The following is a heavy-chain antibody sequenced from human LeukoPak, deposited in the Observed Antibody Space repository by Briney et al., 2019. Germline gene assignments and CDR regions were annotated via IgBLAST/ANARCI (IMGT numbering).Heavy chain of an antibody. Sequence: PGGSLRLSCAASGFTFDDYAMHWVRQAPGKGLEWVAGISWNSGIIEYADSVKGRFTMSRDNAKNSLYLQMSSLRAEDTALYYCAKDQRAYTYGYQGYYYAMDVWGQGTTVTVSS. V-gene: IGHV3-9*01. CDR1: GFTFDDYA. J-gene: IGHJ6*02. D-gene: IGHD5-18*01. CDR3: AKDQRAYTYGYQGYYYAMDV. CDR2: ISWNSGII.